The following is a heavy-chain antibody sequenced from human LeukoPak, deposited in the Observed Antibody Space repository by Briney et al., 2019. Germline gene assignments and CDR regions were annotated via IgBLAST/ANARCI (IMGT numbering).Heavy chain of an antibody. V-gene: IGHV3-30*02. J-gene: IGHJ4*02. Sequence: GGSLRLSCAASGFTFSSYGMHWVRQAPGKGLEWVAFIRYDGSNKYYADSVKGRFTISRDNSKNTLYLQMNSLRAEDTAVYYCAKVLVRIAAAGPFDYWGQGTLVTVSS. D-gene: IGHD6-13*01. CDR1: GFTFSSYG. CDR2: IRYDGSNK. CDR3: AKVLVRIAAAGPFDY.